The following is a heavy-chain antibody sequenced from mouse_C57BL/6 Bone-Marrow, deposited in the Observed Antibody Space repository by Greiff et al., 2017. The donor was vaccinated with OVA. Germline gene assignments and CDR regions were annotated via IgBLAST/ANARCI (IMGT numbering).Heavy chain of an antibody. Sequence: VQLKQSGPVLVKPGASVKMSCKASGYTFTDYYMNWVKQSHGKSLEWIGVINPYNGGTSYNQKFKGKATLTVDKSSSTAYMELNSLTSEDSAVYYCARDYGSLPYFDYWGQGTTLTVSS. D-gene: IGHD1-1*01. CDR1: GYTFTDYY. CDR2: INPYNGGT. J-gene: IGHJ2*01. CDR3: ARDYGSLPYFDY. V-gene: IGHV1-19*01.